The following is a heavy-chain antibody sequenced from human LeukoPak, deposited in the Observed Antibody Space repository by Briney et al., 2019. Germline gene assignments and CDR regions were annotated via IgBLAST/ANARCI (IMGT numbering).Heavy chain of an antibody. D-gene: IGHD1-26*01. J-gene: IGHJ6*03. CDR1: GFTFSDYY. CDR2: ISSSGSTI. V-gene: IGHV3-11*01. CDR3: ERDDSGSDYGYYYMDV. Sequence: PGGSLRLSCAASGFTFSDYYMSWIRQAPGKGLEWVSYISSSGSTIYYADSVKGRFTISRDNAKNSLYLQMNSLRAEDTAVYYCERDDSGSDYGYYYMDVWGKATTVTVSS.